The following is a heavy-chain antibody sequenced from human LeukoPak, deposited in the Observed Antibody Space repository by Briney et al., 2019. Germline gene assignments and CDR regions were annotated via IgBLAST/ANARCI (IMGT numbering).Heavy chain of an antibody. J-gene: IGHJ4*02. D-gene: IGHD6-13*01. V-gene: IGHV4-59*01. CDR1: GGSISTYY. CDR3: ARRLAVTGRYYFDY. CDR2: IYYSGIT. Sequence: PSETLSLTCTVSGGSISTYYWTWIRQPPGRGLEWIGYIYYSGITNYNPSLKSRVTMSVDTSRNQFSLRLNSVTAADTAVYYCARRLAVTGRYYFDYWGQGTLVTVSP.